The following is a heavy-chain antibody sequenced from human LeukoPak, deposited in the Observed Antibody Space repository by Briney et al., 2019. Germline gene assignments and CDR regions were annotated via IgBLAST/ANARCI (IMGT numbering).Heavy chain of an antibody. CDR3: AREGEGTYYYDSSGSPLDY. CDR1: GFTVSSNY. V-gene: IGHV3-66*02. D-gene: IGHD3-22*01. Sequence: GGSLRLSCAASGFTVSSNYMSWVRQAPGKGLEWVSVIYSGGSTYYADSVKGRFTISRDNSKNTLYLQMNSLRAEDTAVYYCAREGEGTYYYDSSGSPLDYWGQGTLVTVSS. J-gene: IGHJ4*02. CDR2: IYSGGST.